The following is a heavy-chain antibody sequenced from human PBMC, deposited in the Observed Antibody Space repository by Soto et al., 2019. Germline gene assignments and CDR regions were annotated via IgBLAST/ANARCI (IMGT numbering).Heavy chain of an antibody. CDR1: GFTFSNYW. CDR3: ARSLGIGYYGSGSYGDYGLDV. J-gene: IGHJ6*02. CDR2: INSDGSST. D-gene: IGHD3-10*01. V-gene: IGHV3-74*03. Sequence: EVQLVESGGALVQPGGSLRLSCAASGFTFSNYWIHWVRQVPGKGLVWVSRINSDGSSTTYADSVRGRFTISRDNAKNMVYLQLNSLRLGDTAVFYCARSLGIGYYGSGSYGDYGLDVWGQGTTVTVSS.